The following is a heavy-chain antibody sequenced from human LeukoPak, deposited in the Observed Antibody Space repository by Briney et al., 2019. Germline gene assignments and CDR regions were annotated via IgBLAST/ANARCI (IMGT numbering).Heavy chain of an antibody. V-gene: IGHV3-21*01. J-gene: IGHJ4*02. CDR1: GLTFSSYS. D-gene: IGHD3-3*01. Sequence: GGSLRLSCAASGLTFSSYSVNWVRQAPGKGLEWVSSISSSSSYIYYADSVKGRFTISRDNAKNSLYLQMNSLRAEDTAVYYCARDGRFLEWLFDYWGQGTLVTVSS. CDR2: ISSSSSYI. CDR3: ARDGRFLEWLFDY.